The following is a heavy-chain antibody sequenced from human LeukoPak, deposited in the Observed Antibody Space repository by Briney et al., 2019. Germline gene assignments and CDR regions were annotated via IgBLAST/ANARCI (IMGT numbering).Heavy chain of an antibody. CDR1: GCSISSYY. Sequence: SESLSLTCAVSGCSISSYYWSWIRQPPGKGLEWVGYIYYSGSTNYNPSLKSRGTISVDTSKNQFSLKLSSVTAADTAVYYCARLPRSTHAFDIRGQGTMVNVSS. CDR2: IYYSGST. D-gene: IGHD2-15*01. V-gene: IGHV4-59*08. CDR3: ARLPRSTHAFDI. J-gene: IGHJ3*02.